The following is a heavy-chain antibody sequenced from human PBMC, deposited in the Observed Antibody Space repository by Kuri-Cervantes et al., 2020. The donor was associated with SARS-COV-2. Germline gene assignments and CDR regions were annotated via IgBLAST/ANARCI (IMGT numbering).Heavy chain of an antibody. J-gene: IGHJ4*02. CDR2: FDPEDGET. Sequence: ASVKVSCKVSGYTLTELSMHWVRQAPGKGLEWMGGFDPEDGETIYAQKFQGRVTMTEDTSTDTAYMELRSLRSDDTAVYYCARDRKERQPSTPWDYWGQGTLVTVSS. CDR3: ARDRKERQPSTPWDY. CDR1: GYTLTELS. D-gene: IGHD6-13*01. V-gene: IGHV1-24*01.